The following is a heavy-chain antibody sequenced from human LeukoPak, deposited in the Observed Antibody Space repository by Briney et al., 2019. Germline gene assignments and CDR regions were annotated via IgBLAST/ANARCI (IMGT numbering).Heavy chain of an antibody. D-gene: IGHD6-19*01. CDR3: ARHSGSGWQALGY. CDR2: IIPILGIA. Sequence: SVKVSCKASGGTFSSYTISWVRQAPGQGLEWMGRIIPILGIANYAQKFQGRVTITADKSTSTAYMELSSLRSEDTAVYYCARHSGSGWQALGYWGQGTLATVSS. CDR1: GGTFSSYT. V-gene: IGHV1-69*02. J-gene: IGHJ4*02.